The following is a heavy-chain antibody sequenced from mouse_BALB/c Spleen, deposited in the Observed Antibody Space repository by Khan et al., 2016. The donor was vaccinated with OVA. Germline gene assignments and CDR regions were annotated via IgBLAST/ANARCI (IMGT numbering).Heavy chain of an antibody. J-gene: IGHJ2*01. CDR2: TNPTNGRT. V-gene: IGHV1S81*02. Sequence: QVQLQQSGAELVKAGASVKMSCKASGYTFTSYWMHWVKQRLGQGLEWFAETNPTNGRTYYNEKFKSKATLTVDKSSSTAYMLLSGPAFEDSAVYCCARMKKRVATYFDYWGQGTTLTVSS. D-gene: IGHD1-1*01. CDR3: ARMKKRVATYFDY. CDR1: GYTFTSYW.